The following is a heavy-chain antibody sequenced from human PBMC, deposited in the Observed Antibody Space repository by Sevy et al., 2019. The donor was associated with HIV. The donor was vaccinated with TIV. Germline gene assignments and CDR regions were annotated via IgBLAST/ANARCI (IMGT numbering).Heavy chain of an antibody. CDR1: GGSISSYY. Sequence: SETLSLTCTISGGSISSYYWSWIRQIPGKGLEWIGYMYYSGTTNYNPSLNSRVSISVDTSKNQFSLKLSSVTAADTAVYYCARVECSGGSCYSRRTNFYYHGLDYWGQGTLVTVSS. CDR3: ARVECSGGSCYSRRTNFYYHGLDY. CDR2: MYYSGTT. V-gene: IGHV4-59*01. D-gene: IGHD2-15*01. J-gene: IGHJ4*02.